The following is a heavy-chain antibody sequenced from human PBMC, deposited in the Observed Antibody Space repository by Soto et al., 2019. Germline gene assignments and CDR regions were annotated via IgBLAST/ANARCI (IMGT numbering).Heavy chain of an antibody. CDR3: ARHSGTYYGAFDI. V-gene: IGHV4-4*02. CDR2: IYHSGST. CDR1: GGSISSSNW. J-gene: IGHJ3*02. Sequence: SETLSLTCAVSGGSISSSNWWSWVRQPPGKGLEWIGEIYHSGSTNYNPSLKSRVTISVDMSKNQFSLKLSSVTAADTAVYYCARHSGTYYGAFDIWGQGTVVTVSS. D-gene: IGHD1-26*01.